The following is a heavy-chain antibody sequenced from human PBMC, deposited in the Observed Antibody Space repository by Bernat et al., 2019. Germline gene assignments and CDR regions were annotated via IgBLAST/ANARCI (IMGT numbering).Heavy chain of an antibody. CDR1: GFTFGDHA. Sequence: EVHLVESGGGSVQPGRSLRLSCTGSGFTFGDHAMTWVRQAPGKGLECVGFIRTKTYGGTTEYAASVRGRFTISRDDSNSIAYLQMNSLTTEDTAVYYCARRGGWGRPSAIALDYWGQGALVTVSS. V-gene: IGHV3-49*04. CDR3: ARRGGWGRPSAIALDY. D-gene: IGHD6-19*01. J-gene: IGHJ4*02. CDR2: IRTKTYGGTT.